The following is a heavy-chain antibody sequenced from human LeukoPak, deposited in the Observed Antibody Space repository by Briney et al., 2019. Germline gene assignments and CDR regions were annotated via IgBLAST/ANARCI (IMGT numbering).Heavy chain of an antibody. CDR3: ARVRRDGYNFP. D-gene: IGHD5-24*01. J-gene: IGHJ5*02. CDR2: INPNSGGT. V-gene: IGHV1-2*04. CDR1: GYPFTGYF. Sequence: ASVKVSCKASGYPFTGYFIHWVRQAPGLGLEWMGWINPNSGGTNYAQKFQGWVTMTRDTSINTAYMELGSLKSDDTAVYYCARVRRDGYNFPWGQGTLVTVSS.